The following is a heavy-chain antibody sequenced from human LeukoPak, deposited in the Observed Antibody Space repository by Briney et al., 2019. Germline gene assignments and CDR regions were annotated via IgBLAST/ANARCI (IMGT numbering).Heavy chain of an antibody. Sequence: PGGSLRLSCAASGFTFGSYALHWVRQAPGKGLEWVAVISTDGSNKYYADSVKGRFTISRDDSKNTLYLQMNSLRAEDTAVYYCARYIAAAGFADYWGQGTLVTVSS. D-gene: IGHD6-13*01. J-gene: IGHJ4*02. CDR3: ARYIAAAGFADY. CDR1: GFTFGSYA. CDR2: ISTDGSNK. V-gene: IGHV3-30-3*01.